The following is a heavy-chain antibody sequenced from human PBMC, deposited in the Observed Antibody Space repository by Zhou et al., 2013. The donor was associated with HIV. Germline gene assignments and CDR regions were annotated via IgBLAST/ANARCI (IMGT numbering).Heavy chain of an antibody. V-gene: IGHV1-2*02. CDR1: GYTFTSYY. CDR3: ARGGSGYGY. D-gene: IGHD3-22*01. CDR2: INPNSGDT. J-gene: IGHJ4*02. Sequence: QVQLVQSGAEVKKPGTSVKVSCKASGYTFTSYYMHWVRQAPGQGLEWMGWINPNSGDTNYAQKFQGRVTMTRDTSISTAYMELSRLRSDDTAVYFCARGGSGYGYWGQGTLVTVSS.